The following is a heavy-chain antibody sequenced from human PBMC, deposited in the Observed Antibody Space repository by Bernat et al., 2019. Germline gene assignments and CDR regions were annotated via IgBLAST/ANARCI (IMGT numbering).Heavy chain of an antibody. D-gene: IGHD3-3*01. CDR3: ATVGQGYYDFWSGPDI. CDR2: IYPGDSDT. V-gene: IGHV5-51*01. J-gene: IGHJ3*02. CDR1: GYNFTSYW. Sequence: EVQLVQSGAEVKKPGESLKISCKGSGYNFTSYWIDWVRQMPGKGLEWMGIIYPGDSDTRYSPSFQGQVTISADKSISTAYLQWSSLKASDTAMYYCATVGQGYYDFWSGPDIWGQGTMVTVSS.